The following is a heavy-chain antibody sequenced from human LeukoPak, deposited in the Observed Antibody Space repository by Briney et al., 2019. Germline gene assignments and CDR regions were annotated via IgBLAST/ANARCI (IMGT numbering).Heavy chain of an antibody. Sequence: ASVKVSCKVSGYTLTELSMHWVRQAPGKGLEWMGGFDPEDGETIYAQKLQGRVTMTTDTSTSTAYMELRSLRSDDTAVYYCARDFRYSRGYPPNDYYMDVWGKGTTVTVSS. CDR2: FDPEDGET. V-gene: IGHV1-24*01. CDR3: ARDFRYSRGYPPNDYYMDV. CDR1: GYTLTELS. D-gene: IGHD3-22*01. J-gene: IGHJ6*03.